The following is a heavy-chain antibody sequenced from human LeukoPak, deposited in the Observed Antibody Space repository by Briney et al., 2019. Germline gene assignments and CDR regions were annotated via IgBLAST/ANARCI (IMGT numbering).Heavy chain of an antibody. CDR3: AREGANDYSNYGWFDP. Sequence: PGGSLRLSFAASGFTFSRYWMHWVRQAPRKGLMWVSRINRDGSSITYADSVKGRFTISRDSAKNTLYLQMNSLRAEDTAVYYCAREGANDYSNYGWFDPWGQGTLVTVSS. CDR1: GFTFSRYW. CDR2: INRDGSSI. D-gene: IGHD4-11*01. V-gene: IGHV3-74*01. J-gene: IGHJ5*02.